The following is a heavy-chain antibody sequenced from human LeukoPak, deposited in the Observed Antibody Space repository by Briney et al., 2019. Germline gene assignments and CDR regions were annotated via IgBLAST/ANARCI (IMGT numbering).Heavy chain of an antibody. Sequence: GGSLRLSCAVSGFTLSSYSMNWVRQAPGKGLEWVSYISSSGSTIYYADSVKGRFTISRDNAKNSLYLQMNSLRAEDTAVYYCAELGITMIGGVWGKGTTVTISS. V-gene: IGHV3-48*04. CDR3: AELGITMIGGV. CDR2: ISSSGSTI. J-gene: IGHJ6*04. D-gene: IGHD3-10*02. CDR1: GFTLSSYS.